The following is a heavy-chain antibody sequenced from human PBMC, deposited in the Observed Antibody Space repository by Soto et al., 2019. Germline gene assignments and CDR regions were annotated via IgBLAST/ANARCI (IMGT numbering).Heavy chain of an antibody. CDR1: GFTFSSYA. D-gene: IGHD5-18*01. CDR2: ISGSGGST. V-gene: IGHV3-23*01. Sequence: GGSLRLSCAASGFTFSSYAMSWVRQAPGKGLEWVSAISGSGGSTYYADSVKGRFTISRDNSKNTLYLQMNSLRAEDTAVYYCAKDIDVTALEPAGYMDVWGKGTTVTVSS. J-gene: IGHJ6*03. CDR3: AKDIDVTALEPAGYMDV.